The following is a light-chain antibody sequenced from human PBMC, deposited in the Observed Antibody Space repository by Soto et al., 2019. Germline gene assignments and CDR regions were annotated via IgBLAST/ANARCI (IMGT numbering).Light chain of an antibody. J-gene: IGKJ5*01. Sequence: EIVLTQSPATLSLSPGERATLSYRASQSVNIYLAWYQQKPGQAPRLLIYDASHRATGIPARFSGSGSGTDFTLTISSLEPEDFAVYYCQQRSKWPPDFGQGTRLEIK. CDR3: QQRSKWPPD. V-gene: IGKV3-11*01. CDR1: QSVNIY. CDR2: DAS.